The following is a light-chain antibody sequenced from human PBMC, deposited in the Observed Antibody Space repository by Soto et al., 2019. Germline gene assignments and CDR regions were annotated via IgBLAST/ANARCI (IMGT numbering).Light chain of an antibody. CDR2: GAS. CDR1: QSISRY. J-gene: IGKJ1*01. Sequence: EIGVSKSPCARSLTPRERTTLSCRASQSISRYLAWYQQKPGQGPRRLIYGASSRATGTPDRFSGSGSGTDFTLTINRLEPEDFALYYCQQYGSSPPTFGQGTKVDIK. V-gene: IGKV3-20*01. CDR3: QQYGSSPPT.